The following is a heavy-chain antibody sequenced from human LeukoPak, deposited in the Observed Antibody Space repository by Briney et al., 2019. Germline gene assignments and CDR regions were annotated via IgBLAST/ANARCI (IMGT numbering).Heavy chain of an antibody. Sequence: SETLSLTCTVSGGSISSYSWSWIRQPPGKGLEWIGYIYYSGSTNYNPSLKSRVTISVDTSKNHFSLKLSSVTAADTAVYYCARERSVGAAELGEYFDSWGQGTLVTVSS. D-gene: IGHD2-15*01. V-gene: IGHV4-59*01. J-gene: IGHJ4*02. CDR2: IYYSGST. CDR3: ARERSVGAAELGEYFDS. CDR1: GGSISSYS.